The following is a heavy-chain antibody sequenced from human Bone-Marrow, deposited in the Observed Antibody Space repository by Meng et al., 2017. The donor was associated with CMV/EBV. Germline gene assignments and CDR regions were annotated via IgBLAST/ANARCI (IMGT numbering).Heavy chain of an antibody. CDR1: GFTFDDYG. V-gene: IGHV3-20*04. CDR2: INWNGGST. Sequence: GSLRLSCAASGFTFDDYGMSWVRQAPGKGLEWVSGINWNGGSTGYADSVKGRFTISRDNAKNSLYLQMNSLRAEDTALYYCAREGAIVVVPAAKYYYYGMDVWGQGTTVTVSS. D-gene: IGHD2-2*01. CDR3: AREGAIVVVPAAKYYYYGMDV. J-gene: IGHJ6*02.